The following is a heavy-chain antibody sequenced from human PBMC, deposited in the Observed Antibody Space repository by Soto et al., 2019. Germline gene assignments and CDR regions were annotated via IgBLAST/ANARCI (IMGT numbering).Heavy chain of an antibody. CDR3: ARAVRFGRQLGY. Sequence: SETLSLTCAVYGGSFSGYYWSWIRQPPGKGLEWIGEINHSGSTNYNPSLKSRVTISVDTSKNQFSLKLSSVTAADTAVYYCARAVRFGRQLGYWGQGTLVTVSS. D-gene: IGHD3-10*01. J-gene: IGHJ4*02. CDR1: GGSFSGYY. V-gene: IGHV4-34*01. CDR2: INHSGST.